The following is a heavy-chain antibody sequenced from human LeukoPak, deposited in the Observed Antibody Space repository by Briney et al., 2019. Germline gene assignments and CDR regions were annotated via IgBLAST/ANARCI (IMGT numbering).Heavy chain of an antibody. CDR1: GFTFSNYD. CDR3: AKARGYSGSFYCDY. V-gene: IGHV3-23*01. J-gene: IGHJ4*02. Sequence: GGSLRLSCAASGFTFSNYDMHWVRQATGKGLEWVSAISGSGGSTYYADSVKGRFTISRDNSKNTLYLQMNSLRAEDTAVYYCAKARGYSGSFYCDYWSQGTLVTVSS. D-gene: IGHD1-26*01. CDR2: ISGSGGST.